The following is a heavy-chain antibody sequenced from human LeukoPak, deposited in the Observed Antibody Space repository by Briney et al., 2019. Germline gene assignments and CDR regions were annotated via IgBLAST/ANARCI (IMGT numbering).Heavy chain of an antibody. V-gene: IGHV3-20*04. D-gene: IGHD6-13*01. Sequence: PGGSLRLSCAASGFTFDDYGMSWVRQAPGKGLEWVSGINWNGGSTGYADSEKGRFTISRDNAKNSLYLQMNSLRAEDTALYYCARAAAAFAYYYYMDVWGKGTTVTVSS. J-gene: IGHJ6*03. CDR2: INWNGGST. CDR1: GFTFDDYG. CDR3: ARAAAAFAYYYYMDV.